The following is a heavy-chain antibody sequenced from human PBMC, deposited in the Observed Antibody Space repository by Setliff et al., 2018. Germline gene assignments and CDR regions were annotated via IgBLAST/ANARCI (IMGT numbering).Heavy chain of an antibody. V-gene: IGHV1-8*01. Sequence: ASVKVSCKASGYTFTSYDINWVRQATGQGLEWMGWMNPSSGNTGYAQKFQGRVTMTRNTSISTAYMELSSLRSEDTAVYYCARLDIAAANEDYWGQGTLVTVSS. CDR1: GYTFTSYD. CDR3: ARLDIAAANEDY. CDR2: MNPSSGNT. D-gene: IGHD6-13*01. J-gene: IGHJ4*02.